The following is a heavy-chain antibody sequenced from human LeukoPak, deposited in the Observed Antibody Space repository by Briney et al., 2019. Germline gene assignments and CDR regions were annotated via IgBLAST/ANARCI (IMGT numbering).Heavy chain of an antibody. V-gene: IGHV3-7*01. CDR2: IKQDGSEK. D-gene: IGHD3-10*01. CDR1: GFTISSYW. J-gene: IGHJ4*02. Sequence: PGGSLRLSCAVSGFTISSYWMSWVRQAQGKGLERVANIKQDGSEKYYVDSVKGRFTISRDNTKNSLYLQMNSLRAEDTAVYYCASIVEEFGELLSDYWGQGTLVTVSS. CDR3: ASIVEEFGELLSDY.